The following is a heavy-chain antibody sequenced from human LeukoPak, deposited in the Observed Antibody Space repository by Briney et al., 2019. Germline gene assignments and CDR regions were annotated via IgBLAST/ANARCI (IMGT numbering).Heavy chain of an antibody. Sequence: ASVKVSCKASGYTFTSYHMHWVRQAPGQGLEWMGIINPSGGTTNYAQKFRGRVTMTRDMSTSTVYMELSSLRSEDTAVYYCARDSSVGSGDAFDIWGQGTMVTVSS. V-gene: IGHV1-46*01. D-gene: IGHD1-26*01. CDR3: ARDSSVGSGDAFDI. CDR1: GYTFTSYH. J-gene: IGHJ3*02. CDR2: INPSGGTT.